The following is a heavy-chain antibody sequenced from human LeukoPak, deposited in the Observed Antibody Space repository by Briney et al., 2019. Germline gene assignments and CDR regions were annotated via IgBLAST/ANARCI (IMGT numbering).Heavy chain of an antibody. V-gene: IGHV3-23*01. D-gene: IGHD3-22*01. J-gene: IGHJ2*01. Sequence: GGSLRLSCAASGFTFSSCAMSWVRQAPGKGLEWVSAISGSGGSTYYADSVKGRFTISRDNSKNTLYLQMNSLRAEDTAVYYCAKQKNYYDSSGYYRYFDLWGRGTLVTVSS. CDR3: AKQKNYYDSSGYYRYFDL. CDR2: ISGSGGST. CDR1: GFTFSSCA.